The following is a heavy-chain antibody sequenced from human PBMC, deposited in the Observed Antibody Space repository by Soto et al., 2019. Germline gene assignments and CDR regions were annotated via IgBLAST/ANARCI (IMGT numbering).Heavy chain of an antibody. D-gene: IGHD6-6*01. Sequence: GGSLRLSCVTYGLTFTDYWMSWVRQAPGKGLEWVSSISSSSSYIYYADSVKGRFTISRDNAKNSLYLQMNSLRAEDTAVYYCARDRIAARLTSRGVYFDYWGQGTLVTVSS. CDR2: ISSSSSYI. CDR3: ARDRIAARLTSRGVYFDY. J-gene: IGHJ4*02. CDR1: GLTFTDYW. V-gene: IGHV3-21*01.